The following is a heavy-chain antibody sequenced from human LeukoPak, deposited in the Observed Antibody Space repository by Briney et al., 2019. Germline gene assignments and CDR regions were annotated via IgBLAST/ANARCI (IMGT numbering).Heavy chain of an antibody. CDR2: IYTSGST. J-gene: IGHJ4*02. CDR1: GGSISNSY. V-gene: IGHV4-4*07. D-gene: IGHD1-26*01. Sequence: SETLSLTCIISGGSISNSYWSWIRQPAGKGLEWIGRIYTSGSTNYNPSLKSRVTISVDTSKNQFSLKLSSVTAADTAVYYCARDRGGSYLSRFDYWGQGTLVTVSS. CDR3: ARDRGGSYLSRFDY.